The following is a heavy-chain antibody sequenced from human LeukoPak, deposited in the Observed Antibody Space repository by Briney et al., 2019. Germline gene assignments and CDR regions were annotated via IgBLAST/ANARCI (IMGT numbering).Heavy chain of an antibody. CDR2: INHRGST. J-gene: IGHJ4*02. D-gene: IGHD3-9*01. V-gene: IGHV4-34*01. CDR1: GGSFSGYY. Sequence: SETLSLTCAAYGGSFSGYYWSWIRQPPGKGLEWIGEINHRGSTNYNPSLKSRVTISVVTSKNQFSLKVSSVTAADTAVYYCARGLFSLRYYDYWGQGNLVTVSS. CDR3: ARGLFSLRYYDY.